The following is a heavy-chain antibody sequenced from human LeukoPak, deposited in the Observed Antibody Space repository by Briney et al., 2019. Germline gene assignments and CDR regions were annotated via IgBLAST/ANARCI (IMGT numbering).Heavy chain of an antibody. J-gene: IGHJ4*02. CDR3: ARERVSKTGTTLYVDY. CDR2: IYYSGST. Sequence: PSETLSLTCTVSGGSISSYYWSWIRQPPGKGLEWIGYIYYSGSTNYNPSLKSRVTISEDTSKNQFSLKLSSVTAADTAVYYCARERVSKTGTTLYVDYWGQGTLVTVSS. CDR1: GGSISSYY. V-gene: IGHV4-59*01. D-gene: IGHD1-7*01.